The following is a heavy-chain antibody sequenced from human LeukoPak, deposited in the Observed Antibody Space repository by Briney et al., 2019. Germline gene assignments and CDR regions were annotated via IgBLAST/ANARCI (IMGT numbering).Heavy chain of an antibody. CDR2: ISGSGGST. CDR1: GFTFSSYA. D-gene: IGHD2/OR15-2a*01. J-gene: IGHJ4*02. CDR3: ARDSSTYAGPPDY. Sequence: PGGSLRLSCAASGFTFSSYAMSWVRQAPGKGLEWVSAISGSGGSTYYADSVKGRFTISRDNAKNSLFLQMNSLRAEDTAVYYCARDSSTYAGPPDYWGQGTLVTVSS. V-gene: IGHV3-23*01.